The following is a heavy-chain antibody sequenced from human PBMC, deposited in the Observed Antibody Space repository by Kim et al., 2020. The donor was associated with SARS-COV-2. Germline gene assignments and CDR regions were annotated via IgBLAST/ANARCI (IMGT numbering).Heavy chain of an antibody. CDR3: ARAGCGGDCYSPEPYYYYGMDV. J-gene: IGHJ6*02. Sequence: SVKVSCKASGGTFSSYAISWVRQAPGQGLEWMGRIIPILGIANYAQKFQGRVTITADKSTSTAYMELSSLRSEDTAVYYCARAGCGGDCYSPEPYYYYGMDVWGQGTTVTVSS. D-gene: IGHD2-21*02. CDR2: IIPILGIA. V-gene: IGHV1-69*04. CDR1: GGTFSSYA.